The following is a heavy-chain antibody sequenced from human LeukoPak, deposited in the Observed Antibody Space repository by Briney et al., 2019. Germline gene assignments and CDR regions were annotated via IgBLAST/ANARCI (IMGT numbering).Heavy chain of an antibody. D-gene: IGHD4-17*01. CDR2: IYYSGST. CDR1: GGSISSGDYY. J-gene: IGHJ4*02. Sequence: PSETLSLTCTVSGGSISSGDYYWSWIRQPPGKGLEWIGYIYYSGSTYYNPSLKSRVTISIDTSKNQFSLKLSSVTAADTAVYYCARRNDYRDYVFDYWGQGTLVTVSS. CDR3: ARRNDYRDYVFDY. V-gene: IGHV4-30-4*01.